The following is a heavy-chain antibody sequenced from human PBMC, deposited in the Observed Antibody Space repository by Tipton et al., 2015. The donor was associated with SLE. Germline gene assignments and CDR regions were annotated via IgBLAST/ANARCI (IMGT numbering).Heavy chain of an antibody. J-gene: IGHJ3*02. Sequence: QSGPEVKKPGASVKVSCKASGYTFTSYYMHWVRQAPGQGLEWMGIINPSGGSTSYAQKFQGRVTMTRDTSTSTVYMELRSLRSDDTAVYYCARGGFPSQAQGAFDIWGQGTMVTVSS. CDR3: ARGGFPSQAQGAFDI. V-gene: IGHV1-46*01. CDR2: INPSGGST. CDR1: GYTFTSYY.